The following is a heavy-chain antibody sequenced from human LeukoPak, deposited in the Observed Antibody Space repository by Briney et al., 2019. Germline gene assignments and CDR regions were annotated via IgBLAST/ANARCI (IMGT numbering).Heavy chain of an antibody. J-gene: IGHJ4*02. V-gene: IGHV4-59*01. CDR1: GGSISSYY. D-gene: IGHD4-23*01. CDR3: ARISTVVTLPDYFDY. Sequence: PSETLSLTCTVSGGSISSYYWSWIRQPPGKGLEWIGYTHYSGTTNYNPSLKSRVTISVDTSKNQFSLKLSSVTAADTAVYYCARISTVVTLPDYFDYWGQGTLVTVSS. CDR2: THYSGTT.